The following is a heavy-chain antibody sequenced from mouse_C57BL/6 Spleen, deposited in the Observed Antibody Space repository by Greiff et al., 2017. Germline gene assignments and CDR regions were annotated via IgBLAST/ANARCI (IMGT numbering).Heavy chain of an antibody. J-gene: IGHJ1*03. CDR3: ARSGDGYYVWYFDV. D-gene: IGHD2-3*01. CDR1: GYAFTNYL. Sequence: VQLQQSGAELVRPGTSVKVSCKASGYAFTNYLIEGVKQRPGQGLEWSGVINPGSGGTNYNEKFKGKATLTANKSSSTAYMQLSSLTSEDSAVYFCARSGDGYYVWYFDVWGTGTTVTVSS. CDR2: INPGSGGT. V-gene: IGHV1-54*01.